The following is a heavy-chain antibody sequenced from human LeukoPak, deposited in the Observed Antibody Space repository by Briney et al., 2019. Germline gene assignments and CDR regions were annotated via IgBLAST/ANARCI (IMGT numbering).Heavy chain of an antibody. D-gene: IGHD3-3*01. CDR2: ISAYNGNT. V-gene: IGHV1-18*01. CDR3: ARDGRHDFWSGYLYYYYGMDV. Sequence: ASVKVSCKASGYTFTSYGIIWVRQAPGQGLEWMGWISAYNGNTNYAQKLQGRVTMTTDTSTSTAYMELRSLRSDDTAVYYCARDGRHDFWSGYLYYYYGMDVWGQGTTVTVSS. CDR1: GYTFTSYG. J-gene: IGHJ6*02.